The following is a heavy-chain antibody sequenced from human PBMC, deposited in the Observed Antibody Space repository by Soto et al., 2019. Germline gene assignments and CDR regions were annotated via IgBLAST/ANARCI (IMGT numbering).Heavy chain of an antibody. CDR1: GFTFSSYA. V-gene: IGHV3-30-3*01. D-gene: IGHD5-18*01. Sequence: QVQLVESGGGVVQPGRSLRLSCAASGFTFSSYAMHWVRQDPGKGLEWVAVISYDGSNKYYADSVKGRFTISRDNSKNTLYLQMNSLRAEDTAVYYCARAGLWDYYYYGMDVWGQGTTVTVSS. J-gene: IGHJ6*02. CDR2: ISYDGSNK. CDR3: ARAGLWDYYYYGMDV.